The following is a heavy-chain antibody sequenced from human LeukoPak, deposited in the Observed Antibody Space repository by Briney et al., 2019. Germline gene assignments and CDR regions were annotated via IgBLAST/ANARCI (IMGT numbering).Heavy chain of an antibody. CDR2: IFYSGNT. CDR3: ARQTGSGLFILP. Sequence: PSETLSLTCTVSGGSISTSNYWGWIRQPPGKGLEWIGNIFYSGNTYYNASLKSQVSISIDTSKNQFSLRLTSVTAADTAVYYCARQTGSGLFILPGGQGTLVTVSS. V-gene: IGHV4-39*01. CDR1: GGSISTSNY. D-gene: IGHD3/OR15-3a*01. J-gene: IGHJ4*02.